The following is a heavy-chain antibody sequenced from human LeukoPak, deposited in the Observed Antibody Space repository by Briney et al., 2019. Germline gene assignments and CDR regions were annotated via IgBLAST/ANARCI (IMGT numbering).Heavy chain of an antibody. J-gene: IGHJ4*02. CDR1: GFTFSSYA. Sequence: GGSLRLSCAASGFTFSSYAMSWIRQAPGKGLEWVLAISGSGGSTYYADSVKGRFTISRDNSKNTLYLQMNSLRAEDTAVYYCAKRTPYSSGWYYFDYWGQGTLVTVSS. CDR3: AKRTPYSSGWYYFDY. CDR2: ISGSGGST. V-gene: IGHV3-23*01. D-gene: IGHD6-19*01.